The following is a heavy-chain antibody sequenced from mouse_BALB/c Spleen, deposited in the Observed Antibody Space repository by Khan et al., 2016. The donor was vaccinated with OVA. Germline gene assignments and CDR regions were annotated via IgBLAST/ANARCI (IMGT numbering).Heavy chain of an antibody. V-gene: IGHV2-4*02. J-gene: IGHJ4*01. CDR1: GFSLTNYG. Sequence: QVQLQQSGPGLVQPSQSLSITCTVSGFSLTNYGVHWVRQPPGKGLEWLGLIWSGGDTDYNAAFISRLSISKDNTKSQVFLKMNSLQADDTAIYYCARKRGVHYNMDYWGQGTSVTVSS. CDR2: IWSGGDT. CDR3: ARKRGVHYNMDY.